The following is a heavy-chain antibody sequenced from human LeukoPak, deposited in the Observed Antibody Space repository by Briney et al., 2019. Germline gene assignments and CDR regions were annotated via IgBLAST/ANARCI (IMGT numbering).Heavy chain of an antibody. CDR3: ARAGPPLTVDY. CDR2: IYYSGST. CDR1: GGSISSSSYY. D-gene: IGHD3-9*01. J-gene: IGHJ4*02. V-gene: IGHV4-39*07. Sequence: KTSETLSLTCTVSGGSISSSSYYWGWIRQPPGKGLEWIGSIYYSGSTYYNPSLKSRVTISVDTSKNQFSLKLSSVTAAGTAVYYCARAGPPLTVDYWGQGTLVTVSS.